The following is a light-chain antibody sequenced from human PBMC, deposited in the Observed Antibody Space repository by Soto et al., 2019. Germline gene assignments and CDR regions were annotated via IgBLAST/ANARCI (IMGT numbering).Light chain of an antibody. J-gene: IGKJ1*01. CDR1: QSVSIN. Sequence: IWMTQSPAILSVSPGERATLSFMASQSVSINVAWYQQKPGQAPRLLVYGASTKASRIPVRFSGSGSGTEFTLTISSLQSEDFVVYYCQQYNDWPQTFGQGTKVDIK. CDR2: GAS. CDR3: QQYNDWPQT. V-gene: IGKV3-15*01.